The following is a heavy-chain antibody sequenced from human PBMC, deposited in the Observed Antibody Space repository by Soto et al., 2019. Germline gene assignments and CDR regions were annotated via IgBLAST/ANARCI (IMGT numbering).Heavy chain of an antibody. Sequence: GGSLRLSCAASGFTFSSYGMHWVRQAPGKGLEWVAVISYDGSNKYYADSVKGRFTISRDNSKNTLYLQMNSLRAEDTAVYYCAKALEDIVVVPAAIKRFYYYYGMDVWGQGTTVTVSS. CDR3: AKALEDIVVVPAAIKRFYYYYGMDV. D-gene: IGHD2-2*01. CDR1: GFTFSSYG. J-gene: IGHJ6*02. CDR2: ISYDGSNK. V-gene: IGHV3-30*18.